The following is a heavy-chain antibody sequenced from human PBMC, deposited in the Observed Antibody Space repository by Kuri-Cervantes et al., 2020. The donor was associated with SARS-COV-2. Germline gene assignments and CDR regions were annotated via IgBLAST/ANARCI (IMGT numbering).Heavy chain of an antibody. CDR3: AKDLTFVVAAPAVIRATKALPIT. V-gene: IGHV3-23*01. CDR1: GFTFSSYA. CDR2: ISGSGGST. Sequence: GGSLRLSCAASGFTFSSYATSWVRQAPGKGLEWVSAISGSGGSTYYADSVKGRFTISRDNSKNTLYLQMNSLRAEDTAVYYCAKDLTFVVAAPAVIRATKALPITWGQGTLVTVSS. J-gene: IGHJ5*02. D-gene: IGHD2-2*02.